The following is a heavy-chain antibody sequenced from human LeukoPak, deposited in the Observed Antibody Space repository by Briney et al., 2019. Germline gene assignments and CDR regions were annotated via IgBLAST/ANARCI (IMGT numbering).Heavy chain of an antibody. CDR3: ARDPFDFLFYYYGMDV. V-gene: IGHV4-34*01. J-gene: IGHJ6*02. Sequence: SETLSLTCAVYGGSFSGYYWSWIRQPPGKGLEWIGSIYYSGSTYYNPSLKSRVTISVDTSKNQFSLKLSSVTAADTAVYYCARDPFDFLFYYYGMDVWGQGTTVTVSS. CDR2: IYYSGST. CDR1: GGSFSGYY. D-gene: IGHD2/OR15-2a*01.